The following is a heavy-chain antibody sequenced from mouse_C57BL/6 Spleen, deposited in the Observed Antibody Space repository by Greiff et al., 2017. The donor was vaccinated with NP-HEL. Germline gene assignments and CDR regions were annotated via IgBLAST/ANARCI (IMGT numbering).Heavy chain of an antibody. J-gene: IGHJ4*01. CDR3: ARSDSNYENYYAMDY. CDR2: IYPGSGST. Sequence: VQLQQPGAELVKPGASVKMSCKASGYTFTSYWITWVKQRPGQGLEWIGDIYPGSGSTNYNEKFKSKATLTVDTSSSTAYMQLSSLTSEDSAVYYCARSDSNYENYYAMDYWGQGTSVTVSS. CDR1: GYTFTSYW. D-gene: IGHD2-5*01. V-gene: IGHV1-55*01.